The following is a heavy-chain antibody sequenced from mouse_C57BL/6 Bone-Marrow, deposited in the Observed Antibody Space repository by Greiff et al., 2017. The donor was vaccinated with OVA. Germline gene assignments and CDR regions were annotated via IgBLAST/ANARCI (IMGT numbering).Heavy chain of an antibody. CDR2: IDPENGDT. CDR1: GFNIKDDY. Sequence: VQLKQSGAELVRPGASVKLSCTASGFNIKDDYMHWVKQRPEQGLEWIGWIDPENGDTEYASKFQGKATITADTSSNTAYLQLSSLTSEDTAVYYCTTGDVYYPWFAYWGQGTLVTVSA. D-gene: IGHD2-3*01. V-gene: IGHV14-4*01. J-gene: IGHJ3*01. CDR3: TTGDVYYPWFAY.